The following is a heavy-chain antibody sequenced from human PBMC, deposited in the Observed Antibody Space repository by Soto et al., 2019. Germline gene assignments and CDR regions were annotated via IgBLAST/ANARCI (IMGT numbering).Heavy chain of an antibody. V-gene: IGHV1-18*04. CDR2: ISAYNGNT. J-gene: IGHJ3*02. CDR1: GYTFTSYG. CDR3: ARKGGYFGVVIRNDAFDI. D-gene: IGHD3-3*01. Sequence: QVQLVQSGAEVKKPGASVKVSCKASGYTFTSYGISWVRPAPGQGLEWMGWISAYNGNTNYAQKLQGRVTMTTDTSTSTAYMERRSLRSDDTAVYYCARKGGYFGVVIRNDAFDIWGQGTMVTVSS.